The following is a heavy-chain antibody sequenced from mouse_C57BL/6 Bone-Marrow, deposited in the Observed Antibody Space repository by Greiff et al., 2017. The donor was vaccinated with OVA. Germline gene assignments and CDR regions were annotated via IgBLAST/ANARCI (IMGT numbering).Heavy chain of an antibody. V-gene: IGHV2-2*01. CDR1: GFSLTSYG. CDR2: IWSGGST. CDR3: ARCPHLLHYYAMDY. D-gene: IGHD1-1*01. Sequence: VKLMESGPGLVQPSQSLSITCTVSGFSLTSYGVHWVRQSPGKGLEWLGVIWSGGSTDYNAAFISRLSISKDNSKSQVFFKMNSLQADDTAIYYCARCPHLLHYYAMDYWGQGTSVTVSS. J-gene: IGHJ4*01.